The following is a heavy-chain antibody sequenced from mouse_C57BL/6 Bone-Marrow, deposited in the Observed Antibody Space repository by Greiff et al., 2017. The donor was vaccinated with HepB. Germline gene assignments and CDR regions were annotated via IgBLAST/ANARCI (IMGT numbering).Heavy chain of an antibody. CDR1: GYTFTSYW. CDR3: AREDYYGSSYDRGDY. CDR2: IYPGSGST. V-gene: IGHV1-55*01. D-gene: IGHD1-1*01. J-gene: IGHJ4*01. Sequence: VQLQQPGAELVKPGASVKMSCKASGYTFTSYWITWVKQRPGQGLEWIGDIYPGSGSTNYNEKFKSKATLTVDTSSSTAYMQLSSLTSEDSAVYYCAREDYYGSSYDRGDYWGQGTSVTVSS.